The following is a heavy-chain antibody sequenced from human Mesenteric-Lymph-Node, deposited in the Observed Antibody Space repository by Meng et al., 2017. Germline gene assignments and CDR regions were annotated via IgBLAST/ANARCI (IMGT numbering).Heavy chain of an antibody. CDR3: ARPRRWLQSEFDF. Sequence: QVQMQESGPGLVKPSGPLSLTCTVSGDSISSDIWWSWVRQPPGKGLEWIGEINHSGSTNYNPSLKSRVTISVDTSKNQFSLKLNSVTNADTAMYYCARPRRWLQSEFDFWGPGTLVTVSS. V-gene: IGHV4-4*02. J-gene: IGHJ4*02. CDR2: INHSGST. D-gene: IGHD5-24*01. CDR1: GDSISSDIW.